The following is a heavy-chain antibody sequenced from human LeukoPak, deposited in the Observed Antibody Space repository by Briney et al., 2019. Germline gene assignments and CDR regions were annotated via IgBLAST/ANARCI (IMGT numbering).Heavy chain of an antibody. V-gene: IGHV4-59*01. CDR3: ARLAGGSGLDY. J-gene: IGHJ4*02. Sequence: SETLSLTCTVSGGSISGYYWSWIRQPPGMGLEWIGNIYSGGSANYNPPLKSRVTISVDTSKNHFSLKMTSMTAADTAVYYCARLAGGSGLDYWGQGTLVTVSS. CDR2: IYSGGSA. D-gene: IGHD6-19*01. CDR1: GGSISGYY.